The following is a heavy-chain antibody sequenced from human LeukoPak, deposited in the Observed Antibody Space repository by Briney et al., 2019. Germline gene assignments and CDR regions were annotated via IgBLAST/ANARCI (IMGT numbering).Heavy chain of an antibody. V-gene: IGHV4-59*01. J-gene: IGHJ5*02. Sequence: SETLSLTCTVSGGSISSYYWGWIRQPPGKGLEWIGYIYYSGSTNYNPSLKSRVTISVDTSKNHFSLNLSSVTAADTAVYYCARDFRNDGWFDHWGQGTLVTVSS. CDR1: GGSISSYY. CDR2: IYYSGST. D-gene: IGHD1-1*01. CDR3: ARDFRNDGWFDH.